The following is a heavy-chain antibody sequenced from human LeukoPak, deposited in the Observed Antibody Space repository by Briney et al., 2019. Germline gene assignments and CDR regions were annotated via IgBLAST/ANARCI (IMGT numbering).Heavy chain of an antibody. CDR3: ARESLGSYNRVVIVARGHDAFDI. CDR2: IIPIFGTA. D-gene: IGHD3-3*01. J-gene: IGHJ3*02. Sequence: ASVKVSCKASGYTFTSYGISWVRQAPGQGLEWMGGIIPIFGTANYAQKFQGRVTMTRDTSTSTVYMELNSLRFEDTAVYYCARESLGSYNRVVIVARGHDAFDIWGQGTMVTVSS. V-gene: IGHV1-69*05. CDR1: GYTFTSYG.